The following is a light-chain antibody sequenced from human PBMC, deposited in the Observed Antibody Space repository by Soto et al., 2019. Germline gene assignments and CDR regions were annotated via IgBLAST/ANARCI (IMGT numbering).Light chain of an antibody. CDR1: SSDIRGFYH. J-gene: IGLJ1*01. Sequence: QSALTQHASVSYSPRQSITTSCIATSSDIRGFYHVSWHQQHPGKAPKLIIYDVSNRPSGVSKRFSGSKTGNTASLIISGLQAEDEADYYCSSYTSSSSYVFGSGTKLAVL. CDR2: DVS. V-gene: IGLV2-14*03. CDR3: SSYTSSSSYV.